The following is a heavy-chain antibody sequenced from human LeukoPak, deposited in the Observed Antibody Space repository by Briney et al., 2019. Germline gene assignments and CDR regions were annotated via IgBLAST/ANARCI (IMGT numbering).Heavy chain of an antibody. CDR2: MNPNSGNT. Sequence: ASVKVSCKASGYTFTSYDINWGRQATGQGLEWMGWMNPNSGNTGYAQKFQGRVTMTRNTSISTAYMELSSLRSEDTAVYYCARGLVSGWYGGDYYYYGMDVWGQGTTVTVSS. CDR3: ARGLVSGWYGGDYYYYGMDV. V-gene: IGHV1-8*01. J-gene: IGHJ6*02. D-gene: IGHD6-19*01. CDR1: GYTFTSYD.